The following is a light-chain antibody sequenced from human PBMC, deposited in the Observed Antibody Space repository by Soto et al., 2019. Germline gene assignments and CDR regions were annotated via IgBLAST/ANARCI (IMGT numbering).Light chain of an antibody. J-gene: IGLJ3*02. V-gene: IGLV2-14*01. Sequence: QSVLTQPASESESLGQSITISCSGTNSDIGGHNFVSWHQQLPGKTPKVLIYGVSNRPSGISNRFSGSKSGNTASLTISGLQAEDEADYYCSSYTFSNTWVFGGGTKLTVL. CDR2: GVS. CDR3: SSYTFSNTWV. CDR1: NSDIGGHNF.